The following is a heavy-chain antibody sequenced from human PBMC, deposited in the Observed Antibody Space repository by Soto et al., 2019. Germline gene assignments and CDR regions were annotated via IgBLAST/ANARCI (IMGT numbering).Heavy chain of an antibody. J-gene: IGHJ4*02. CDR1: GYSISSGYY. Sequence: PSETLSLTCAVSGYSISSGYYWGWIRQPPGKGLEWIGGIYHSGSTYYNPSLKSRVTISVDTSKNQFSLKLSSVTAADTAVYYCARVGAYDSGGYYYLLPGAYYFDYWGQGTLVTVSS. V-gene: IGHV4-38-2*01. D-gene: IGHD3-22*01. CDR2: IYHSGST. CDR3: ARVGAYDSGGYYYLLPGAYYFDY.